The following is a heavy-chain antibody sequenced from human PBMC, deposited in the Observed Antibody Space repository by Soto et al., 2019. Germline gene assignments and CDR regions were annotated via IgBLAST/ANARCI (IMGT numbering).Heavy chain of an antibody. V-gene: IGHV3-30-3*01. D-gene: IGHD6-13*01. Sequence: GGSLRLSCAASGFTFSSSAMHWVRQAPGKGLEWVAVISYDGSNKYYADSVKGRFTISRDNSKNTLYLQMNSLRAEDTAVYYCARDLGSSWYGCYYYGMDVWGQGTTVTASS. CDR1: GFTFSSSA. J-gene: IGHJ6*02. CDR2: ISYDGSNK. CDR3: ARDLGSSWYGCYYYGMDV.